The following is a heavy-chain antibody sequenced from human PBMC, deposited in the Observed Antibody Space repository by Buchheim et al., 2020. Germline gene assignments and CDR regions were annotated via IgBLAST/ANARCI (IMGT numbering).Heavy chain of an antibody. V-gene: IGHV4-34*01. D-gene: IGHD3-10*01. CDR1: GGSFSGYY. Sequence: QVQLQQWGAGLLKPSETLSLTCAVYGGSFSGYYWSWIRQPPGKGLEWIGEINHSGSTNYNPSLKSRVTIPVDTPKNQFSLKLSSVTAADTAVYYCAVGITPYYYGMDVWGQGTT. J-gene: IGHJ6*02. CDR2: INHSGST. CDR3: AVGITPYYYGMDV.